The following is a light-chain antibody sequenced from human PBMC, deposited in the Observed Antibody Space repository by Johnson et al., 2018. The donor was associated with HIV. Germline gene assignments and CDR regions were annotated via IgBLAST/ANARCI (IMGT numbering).Light chain of an antibody. CDR3: VTRDSSLRKV. V-gene: IGLV1-51*01. CDR2: DNN. J-gene: IGLJ1*01. CDR1: SSNIGNNY. Sequence: QSVLTQPPSVSAAPGQKVTISCSGSSSNIGNNYVSWYQQHPGTAPKILIYDNNNRPSGIPDRFSGSKSGPSATLGITRLQPGDEADYYCVTRDSSLRKVFGTGTKVPVL.